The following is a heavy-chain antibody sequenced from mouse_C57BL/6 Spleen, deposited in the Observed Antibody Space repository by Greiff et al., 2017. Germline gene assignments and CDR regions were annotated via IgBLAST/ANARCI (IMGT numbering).Heavy chain of an antibody. CDR1: GFNITDDY. J-gene: IGHJ4*01. V-gene: IGHV14-4*01. Sequence: VQLQQSGAELVRPGASVKLSCTASGFNITDDYMHWVKQRPEQGLEWIGWIDPENGDTEYASKFPGKATITADTSSNTAYLQLSSLTAEDTAVYYCKNYYGSSHYDAMDYWGQGTSVTVSS. D-gene: IGHD1-1*01. CDR3: KNYYGSSHYDAMDY. CDR2: IDPENGDT.